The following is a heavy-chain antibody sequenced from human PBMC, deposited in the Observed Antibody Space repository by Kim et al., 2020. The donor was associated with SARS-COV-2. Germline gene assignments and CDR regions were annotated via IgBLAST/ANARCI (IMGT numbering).Heavy chain of an antibody. Sequence: GGSLRLSCAASGFTRSSYAMHWVRQAPGKGLEWVAVISYDGSNKYYADSAKGRFTISRDNSKNTLYVQMNSLRAEDTSVYYGATHEGSGINYYYYYGMDV. J-gene: IGHJ6*01. V-gene: IGHV3-30*04. CDR2: ISYDGSNK. CDR1: GFTRSSYA. CDR3: ATHEGSGINYYYYYGMDV. D-gene: IGHD3-10*01.